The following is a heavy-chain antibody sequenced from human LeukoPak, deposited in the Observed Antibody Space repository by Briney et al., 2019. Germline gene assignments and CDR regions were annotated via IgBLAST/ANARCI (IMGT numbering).Heavy chain of an antibody. CDR3: ARGLTVWGSYRHTYYFDY. D-gene: IGHD3-16*02. Sequence: SHTLSLTCTVSGGSISSYYWSSIRQPPGKGLEWIGYIYYSVRTNYNSSLKSQVTISVDTSKHQFSLKLSSVTAAETAVYYCARGLTVWGSYRHTYYFDYWGQGTLVTVSS. V-gene: IGHV4-59*12. CDR2: IYYSVRT. CDR1: GGSISSYY. J-gene: IGHJ4*02.